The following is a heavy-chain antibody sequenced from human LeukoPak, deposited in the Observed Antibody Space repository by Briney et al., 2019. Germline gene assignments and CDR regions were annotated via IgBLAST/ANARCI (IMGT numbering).Heavy chain of an antibody. J-gene: IGHJ4*02. CDR2: ISANNDNT. D-gene: IGHD2-15*01. CDR3: ERDCIGCHGFDY. Sequence: ASVKVSCKTSGYTFTNYGLSWVRQAPGQGLEWMGWISANNDNTNYAQKFQGRVTMTSDTSTTIAYMELRSLISDDTAVYYCERDCIGCHGFDYWGQGTQVTVSS. V-gene: IGHV1-18*01. CDR1: GYTFTNYG.